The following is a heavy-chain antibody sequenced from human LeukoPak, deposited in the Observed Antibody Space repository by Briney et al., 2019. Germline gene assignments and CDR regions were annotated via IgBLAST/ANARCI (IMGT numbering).Heavy chain of an antibody. Sequence: GGSLRLSCAASGFTFSSDAMSWVRQAPGKGLEWVSAISGTGGRTYYADSVKGRFTISRDNSKNTLYLQMNSLRAEDTAVYYCAKESSGSYFDYWGQGTLVTVSS. J-gene: IGHJ4*02. V-gene: IGHV3-23*01. D-gene: IGHD3-22*01. CDR3: AKESSGSYFDY. CDR2: ISGTGGRT. CDR1: GFTFSSDA.